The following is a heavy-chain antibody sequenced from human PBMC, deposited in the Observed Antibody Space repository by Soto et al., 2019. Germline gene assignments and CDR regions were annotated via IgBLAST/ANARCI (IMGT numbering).Heavy chain of an antibody. D-gene: IGHD3-10*01. CDR3: ARQLEGSGSYYSDYYTYDRDI. Sequence: GASLKISSTASGYSSTSYRICWVRQIVEKRLEWIWIIYPGDSATRDRPFFQGQVSTSDDKSISTAYLQWSLLKDSATAMYYCARQLEGSGSYYSDYYTYDRDIWGQGTTVTVSS. V-gene: IGHV5-51*01. CDR2: IYPGDSAT. J-gene: IGHJ6*02. CDR1: GYSSTSYR.